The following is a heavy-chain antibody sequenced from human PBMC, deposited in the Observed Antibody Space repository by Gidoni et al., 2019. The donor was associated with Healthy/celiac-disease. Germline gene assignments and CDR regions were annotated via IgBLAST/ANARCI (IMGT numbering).Heavy chain of an antibody. V-gene: IGHV4-59*01. J-gene: IGHJ6*02. CDR1: GGSISSYY. Sequence: QVQLQESGPGLVNPSETLSLTCTVSGGSISSYYWSWIRQPPGKGLEWIGYIYYSGSTNYNPSLKSRVTISVDTSKNQFSLKLSSVTAADTAVYYCARGMLYYGMDVWGQGTTVTVSS. CDR2: IYYSGST. D-gene: IGHD2-8*01. CDR3: ARGMLYYGMDV.